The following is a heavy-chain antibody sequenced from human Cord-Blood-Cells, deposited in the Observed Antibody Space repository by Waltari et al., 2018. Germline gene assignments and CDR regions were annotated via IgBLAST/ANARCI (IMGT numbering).Heavy chain of an antibody. CDR1: GYTFTSYA. CDR2: INAGNGNT. Sequence: QVQLVQSGAEVKKPGASVKVSCKASGYTFTSYAMHRVRQAPGQRLEWMGWINAGNGNTKYSQKFQGRVTITRDTSASTAYMELSSLRSEDTAVYYCARDKVRGGSYNWFDPWGQGTLVTVSS. CDR3: ARDKVRGGSYNWFDP. D-gene: IGHD1-26*01. V-gene: IGHV1-3*01. J-gene: IGHJ5*02.